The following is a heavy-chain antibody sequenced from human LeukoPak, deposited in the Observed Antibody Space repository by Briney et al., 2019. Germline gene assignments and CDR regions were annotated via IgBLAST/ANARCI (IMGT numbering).Heavy chain of an antibody. CDR3: ARDRTTVVKGPFGY. V-gene: IGHV1-18*04. J-gene: IGHJ4*02. D-gene: IGHD4-23*01. Sequence: ASVKVSCKASGYTFTGYYMHWVRQAPGQGLEWMGWISAYNGNTNYAQKLQGRVTMTTDTSTSTAYMELRSLRSDDTAVYYCARDRTTVVKGPFGYWGQGTLVTVSS. CDR2: ISAYNGNT. CDR1: GYTFTGYY.